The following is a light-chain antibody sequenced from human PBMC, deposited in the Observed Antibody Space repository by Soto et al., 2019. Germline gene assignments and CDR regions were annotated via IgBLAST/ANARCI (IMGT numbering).Light chain of an antibody. Sequence: QSALTQPRSVSGSPGQSVIISCTGTSSDVGGYKYVSWYQQHPGKAPKLVIYDVSERPSGVPDRFSGSKSGNTASLTISGLQAEEAADYCCSYAGSSVWVFGGGTKLTVL. J-gene: IGLJ3*02. CDR3: CSYAGSSVWV. V-gene: IGLV2-11*01. CDR2: DVS. CDR1: SSDVGGYKY.